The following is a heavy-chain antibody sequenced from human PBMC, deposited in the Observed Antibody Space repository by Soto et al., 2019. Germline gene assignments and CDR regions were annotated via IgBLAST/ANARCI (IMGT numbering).Heavy chain of an antibody. CDR2: IGGGDDDR. V-gene: IGHV3-23*01. D-gene: IGHD1-20*01. CDR1: GFTFNYFA. J-gene: IGHJ3*02. CDR3: AKDREDHNSVWDAFDI. Sequence: EVQLLESGGGLVQPGGSLRLSCAASGFTFNYFAMSWVRQAPGKGLEWVASIGGGDDDRFSPDSVKGRFTISRDNVKSTVYLQMTNQRAEDTAVYFCAKDREDHNSVWDAFDIWGQGTVVTVSS.